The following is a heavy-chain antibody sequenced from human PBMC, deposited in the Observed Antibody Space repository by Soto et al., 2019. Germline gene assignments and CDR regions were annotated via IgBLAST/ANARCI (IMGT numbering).Heavy chain of an antibody. J-gene: IGHJ6*02. CDR1: GDSISRNGYF. CDR3: ARGTMLRGPGYYYAMDV. D-gene: IGHD3-10*01. CDR2: IYYDGRS. V-gene: IGHV4-31*03. Sequence: SETLSLTCSVSGDSISRNGYFWTCIRPHPGKCLEWIGYIYYDGRSYYAPSLKSRVIISVDTSKNQFSLNLTAVTAADTAVYYCARGTMLRGPGYYYAMDVWGQGTTVTVSS.